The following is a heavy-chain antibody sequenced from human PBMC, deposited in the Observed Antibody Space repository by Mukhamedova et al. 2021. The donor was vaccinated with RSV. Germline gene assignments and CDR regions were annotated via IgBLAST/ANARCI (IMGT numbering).Heavy chain of an antibody. J-gene: IGHJ4*02. CDR2: SGST. Sequence: SGSTKYTPFLKSRVRISVDTTQNQFSLSLNSVTAADTAVYYCARGHYGSGSLDYWGQGALVTVSS. D-gene: IGHD3-10*01. CDR3: ARGHYGSGSLDY. V-gene: IGHV4-59*09.